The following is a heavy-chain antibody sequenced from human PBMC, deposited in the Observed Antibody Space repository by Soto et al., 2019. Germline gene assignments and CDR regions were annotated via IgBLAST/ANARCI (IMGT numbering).Heavy chain of an antibody. CDR3: ARGVIAVAGTIRPSYGMDV. V-gene: IGHV1-69*13. CDR1: GGTFSSYA. CDR2: IIPIFGTA. D-gene: IGHD6-19*01. J-gene: IGHJ6*02. Sequence: SVKVSCKASGGTFSSYAISWVRQAPGQGLEWMGGIIPIFGTANYAQKFQGRVTITADESTSTAYMELSSLRSEDTAVYYCARGVIAVAGTIRPSYGMDVWGQGTTVTVSS.